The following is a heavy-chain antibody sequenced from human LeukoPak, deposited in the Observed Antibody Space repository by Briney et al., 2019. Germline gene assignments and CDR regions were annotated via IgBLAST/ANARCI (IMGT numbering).Heavy chain of an antibody. Sequence: SETLSLTCTVSGGSITSYYWSWIRQPPGKGLEWIGYIYYSGSTNYNPSLKSRVTMSVDTSRNQFSLKLSSVTAADTAVYYCARGVSTRTDYWGQGTLVTVSS. CDR1: GGSITSYY. CDR3: ARGVSTRTDY. CDR2: IYYSGST. J-gene: IGHJ4*02. V-gene: IGHV4-59*01. D-gene: IGHD2/OR15-2a*01.